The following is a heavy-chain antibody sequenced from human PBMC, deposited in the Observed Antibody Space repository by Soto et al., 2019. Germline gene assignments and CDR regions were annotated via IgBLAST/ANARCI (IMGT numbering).Heavy chain of an antibody. CDR2: IYWNDDE. CDR3: AHKWVPEHCIGTTCHFDY. V-gene: IGHV2-5*01. J-gene: IGHJ4*02. D-gene: IGHD2-2*01. Sequence: QITLKESGPTLVKPTQTLTLTCTFSGLSLSTFGVGVGWIRQPPGKALEWLAVIYWNDDERYSPSLRSRLTITKDTSKNQVVLTMTNMGPVDTASYYCAHKWVPEHCIGTTCHFDYWGQGALVTVSS. CDR1: GLSLSTFGVG.